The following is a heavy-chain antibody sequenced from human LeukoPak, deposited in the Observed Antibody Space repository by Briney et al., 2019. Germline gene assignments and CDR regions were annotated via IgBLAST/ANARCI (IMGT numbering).Heavy chain of an antibody. CDR1: GFTFSDHY. J-gene: IGHJ3*02. CDR3: ARGPADNAFDI. CDR2: MYRGGGT. Sequence: GGSLRLSCAASGFTFSDHYMDWVRQAPGKGLEWVSVMYRGGGTYYADSVKGRFTISRDNSKNTLYLQMNSLRAEDTAVYYCARGPADNAFDIWGQGTMVTVSS. V-gene: IGHV3-53*01.